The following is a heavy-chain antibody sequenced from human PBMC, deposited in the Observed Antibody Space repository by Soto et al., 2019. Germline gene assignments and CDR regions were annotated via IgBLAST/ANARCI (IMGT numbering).Heavy chain of an antibody. CDR2: IYYSGST. CDR3: AKAYSSSWYGDYSEYYFDY. V-gene: IGHV4-59*01. D-gene: IGHD6-13*01. J-gene: IGHJ4*02. CDR1: GGSISSYY. Sequence: PSETLSLTCTVSGGSISSYYWSWIRQPPGKGLEWIGYIYYSGSTNYNPSLKSRVTISVDTSKNQFSLKLSSVTAADTAVYYCAKAYSSSWYGDYSEYYFDYWGQGTLVTVSS.